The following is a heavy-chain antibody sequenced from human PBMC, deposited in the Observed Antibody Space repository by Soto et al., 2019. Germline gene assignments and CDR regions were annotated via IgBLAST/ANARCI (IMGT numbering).Heavy chain of an antibody. CDR2: IYSSGSA. D-gene: IGHD3-9*01. V-gene: IGHV4-4*07. CDR1: RASIYTYS. Sequence: SETLSLTCTVSRASIYTYSWTWIRQPAGKGLQWIGHIYSSGSANYSPSLKSRVSMSVDTSKNQFSLKLTSVTAADTALYYCAREDYYDTGYYVVWGQGTQVTVSS. CDR3: AREDYYDTGYYVV. J-gene: IGHJ4*02.